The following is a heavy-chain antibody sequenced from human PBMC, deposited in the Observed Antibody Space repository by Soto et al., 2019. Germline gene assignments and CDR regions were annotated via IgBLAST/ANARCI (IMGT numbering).Heavy chain of an antibody. CDR2: IKSKTDGGTT. Sequence: EVQLVESGGGLVKPGGSLRLSCAASGFTFSNAWMNWVRQAPGKGLEWVGRIKSKTDGGTTDYAAPVKGRFTISRDDSKNTLYLQMNSLKTEDTAVYYCTTDRIVVAHASASTPHDAFDIWGQGTMVTVSS. CDR1: GFTFSNAW. D-gene: IGHD3-22*01. V-gene: IGHV3-15*07. CDR3: TTDRIVVAHASASTPHDAFDI. J-gene: IGHJ3*02.